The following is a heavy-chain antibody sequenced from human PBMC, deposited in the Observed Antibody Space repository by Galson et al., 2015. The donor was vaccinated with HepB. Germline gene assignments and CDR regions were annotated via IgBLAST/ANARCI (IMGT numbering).Heavy chain of an antibody. CDR2: IDPSDSYT. CDR1: GYSFTSYW. V-gene: IGHV5-10-1*01. Sequence: QSGAEVKKSGESLRISCKGSGYSFTSYWISWVRQMPGKGLEWMGRIDPSDSYTNYSPSFQGHVTISADKSISTAYLQWSSLKASDTAMYYCARHDLRVGKYDFWSGHDYYYYGMDVWGQGTTVTVSS. CDR3: ARHDLRVGKYDFWSGHDYYYYGMDV. D-gene: IGHD3-3*01. J-gene: IGHJ6*02.